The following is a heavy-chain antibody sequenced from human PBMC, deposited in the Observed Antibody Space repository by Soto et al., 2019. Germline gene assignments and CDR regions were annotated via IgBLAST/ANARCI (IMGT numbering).Heavy chain of an antibody. CDR1: GFTVSDNS. V-gene: IGHV3-66*01. CDR3: ARDKALVVPSLVNSDYYYYAMDV. CDR2: IYRGGST. D-gene: IGHD3-22*01. Sequence: VQLVESGGGLVQPGGSLRLSCAASGFTVSDNSMTWVRQAPGKGLEWVSVIYRGGSTNYADSVRGRFTISRDNSKNTLYLQINSLRDEDTALYYCARDKALVVPSLVNSDYYYYAMDVWGQGTTVTVSS. J-gene: IGHJ6*02.